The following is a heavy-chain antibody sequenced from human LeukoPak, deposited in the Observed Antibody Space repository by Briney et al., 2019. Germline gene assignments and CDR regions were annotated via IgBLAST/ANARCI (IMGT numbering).Heavy chain of an antibody. Sequence: PSQTLSLTCTVSGDSVTSGGYYWSWIRQHPGKGLQWIGYTFYSGSTYYTPSLKSRLTISLDTSNNQVSLMLISVTAADTAIYYCARLKYYYGAGSYPLDYYAMDVWGQGTTVTVSS. CDR3: ARLKYYYGAGSYPLDYYAMDV. CDR1: GDSVTSGGYY. J-gene: IGHJ6*02. V-gene: IGHV4-31*03. CDR2: TFYSGST. D-gene: IGHD3-10*01.